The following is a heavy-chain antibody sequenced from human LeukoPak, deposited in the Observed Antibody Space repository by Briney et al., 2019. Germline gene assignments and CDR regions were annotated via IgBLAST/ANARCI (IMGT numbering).Heavy chain of an antibody. CDR2: ISVYNGNT. D-gene: IGHD3-10*01. V-gene: IGHV1-18*01. J-gene: IGHJ4*02. CDR3: ARIASDGSGTNHY. CDR1: GYTFSSYS. Sequence: ASVKVSCKASGYTFSSYSITWVRQAPGQGLEWMGWISVYNGNTRSAQNLQGRVIMTTDTSTNTAHMELRSLRSDDTAVYYCARIASDGSGTNHYWGQGTQVIVSS.